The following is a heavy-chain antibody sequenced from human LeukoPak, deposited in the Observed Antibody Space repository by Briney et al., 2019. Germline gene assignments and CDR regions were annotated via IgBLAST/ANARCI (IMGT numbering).Heavy chain of an antibody. CDR2: VYFDGCT. V-gene: IGHV4-39*07. CDR1: GVSVTSGTYH. J-gene: IGHJ5*02. Sequence: PSETLSLTCSVSGVSVTSGTYHWGWLRQPPGKGLEWIGSVYFDGCTHYKPSLQSRVTISVDTSKNQFSLRLSSVTAADTALYYCARDHYYDGRGRFDPWGQGTLVTVSS. D-gene: IGHD3-16*01. CDR3: ARDHYYDGRGRFDP.